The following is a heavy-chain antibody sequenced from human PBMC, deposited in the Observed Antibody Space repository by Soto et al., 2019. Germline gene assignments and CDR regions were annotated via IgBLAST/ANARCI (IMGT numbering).Heavy chain of an antibody. J-gene: IGHJ4*02. V-gene: IGHV3-48*01. Sequence: EVQLVESGGGLVQPGGSLRLSCAASGFTFSRYSMNWVRQAPGKGLEWVSYISSSSNSIYYADSVKGRFTISRDNAQKSLHLQMNGLRAEDTAVYYCASPVGCSTTSCLRWGQGTLVTVSS. D-gene: IGHD2-2*01. CDR3: ASPVGCSTTSCLR. CDR2: ISSSSNSI. CDR1: GFTFSRYS.